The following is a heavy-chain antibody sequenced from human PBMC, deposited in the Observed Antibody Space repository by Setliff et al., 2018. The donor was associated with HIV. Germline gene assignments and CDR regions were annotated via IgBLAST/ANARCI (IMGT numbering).Heavy chain of an antibody. CDR1: GYSFTSSG. J-gene: IGHJ4*02. CDR2: INIRNGNT. Sequence: ASVKVSCKASGYSFTSSGVSWVRQAPGQGPEWMGWINIRNGNTNYAQKFQGRVTMTSDTSTSTVYMELSSLRSEETAVYYCARALYTNLAHFDYLGQGTLVTVSS. D-gene: IGHD4-4*01. CDR3: ARALYTNLAHFDY. V-gene: IGHV1-18*01.